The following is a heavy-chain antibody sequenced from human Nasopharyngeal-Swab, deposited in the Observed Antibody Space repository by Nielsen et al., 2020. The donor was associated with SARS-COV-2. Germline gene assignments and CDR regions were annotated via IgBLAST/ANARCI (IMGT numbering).Heavy chain of an antibody. CDR3: TRRGRGYYYYGMDV. D-gene: IGHD3-10*01. V-gene: IGHV3-7*01. J-gene: IGHJ6*02. Sequence: GESLKISCAASGFTFSSYWMSWVRQAPGKGLEWVANIKQDGSEKYYVDSVKGRFTISRDNSKNTLYLQMNSLRAEDTAVYYCTRRGRGYYYYGMDVWGQGTTVTVSS. CDR2: IKQDGSEK. CDR1: GFTFSSYW.